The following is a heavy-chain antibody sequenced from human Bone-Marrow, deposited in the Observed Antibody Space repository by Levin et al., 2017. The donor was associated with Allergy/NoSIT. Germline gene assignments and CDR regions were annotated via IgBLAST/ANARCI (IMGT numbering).Heavy chain of an antibody. CDR1: GFTFADSP. V-gene: IGHV3-49*03. CDR2: IRGKAFRGTT. Sequence: PGGSLRLSCLASGFTFADSPMTWIRQTPGKALEWVGFIRGKAFRGTTEYAASLRGRVTISRDDSKNVLYLQLNSLKTDDTGVYYCTRGGYDFWSGSFDPWGQGTLVTVSS. J-gene: IGHJ5*02. D-gene: IGHD3-3*01. CDR3: TRGGYDFWSGSFDP.